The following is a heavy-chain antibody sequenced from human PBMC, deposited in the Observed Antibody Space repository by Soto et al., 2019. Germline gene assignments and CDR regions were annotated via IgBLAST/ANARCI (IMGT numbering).Heavy chain of an antibody. CDR3: ASVGIAVAGIGSDY. CDR2: IWYDGSNK. D-gene: IGHD6-19*01. CDR1: GFTFSSYG. V-gene: IGHV3-33*01. J-gene: IGHJ4*02. Sequence: PGGSLRLSCAASGFTFSSYGMHWVRQAPGKGLEWVAVIWYDGSNKYYADSVKGRFTISRDNSKNTLYLQMNSLRAEDTAVYYCASVGIAVAGIGSDYWGQGTLVTVSS.